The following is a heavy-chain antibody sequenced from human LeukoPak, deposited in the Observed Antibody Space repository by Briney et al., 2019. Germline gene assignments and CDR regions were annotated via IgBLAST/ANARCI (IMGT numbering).Heavy chain of an antibody. D-gene: IGHD1-20*01. J-gene: IGHJ4*02. CDR3: AKHGYNWNDVLDY. Sequence: GGSLRLSCAASGFTFSSYAMSWVRQAPGKGLEWVSTISGSGGSTYYADSVKGRFTISRDNSKNTLYLQMNSLRAEGTAVYYCAKHGYNWNDVLDYWGQGTLVTVSS. CDR1: GFTFSSYA. V-gene: IGHV3-23*01. CDR2: ISGSGGST.